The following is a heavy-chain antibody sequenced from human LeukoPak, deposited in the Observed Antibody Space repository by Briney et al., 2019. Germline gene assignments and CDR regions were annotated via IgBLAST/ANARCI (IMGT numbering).Heavy chain of an antibody. Sequence: GGSLRLSCAASGFTFSSYGMHWVRQAPGKGLEWVAFIRYDGSNKYYADSVKGRFTISRDNSKNTLYLQMNSLRAEDTAVYHCAKYSGSYRGIGYWGQGTLVTVSS. J-gene: IGHJ4*02. CDR1: GFTFSSYG. CDR3: AKYSGSYRGIGY. CDR2: IRYDGSNK. V-gene: IGHV3-30*02. D-gene: IGHD1-26*01.